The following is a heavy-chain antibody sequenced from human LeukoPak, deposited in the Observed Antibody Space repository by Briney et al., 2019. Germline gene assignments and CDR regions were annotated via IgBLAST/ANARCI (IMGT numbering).Heavy chain of an antibody. V-gene: IGHV3-23*01. CDR2: ISGSGGST. Sequence: PGGSLRLSCAASGFTFSSYAMSWVRQAPGKGLEWVSLISGSGGSTDYADSVRDRFTISRDNAKNTVYLQMNSLRADDTAMYYCARAVTYFYGSVTYDWFESWGQGTLVTVSS. CDR3: ARAVTYFYGSVTYDWFES. D-gene: IGHD3-10*01. J-gene: IGHJ5*01. CDR1: GFTFSSYA.